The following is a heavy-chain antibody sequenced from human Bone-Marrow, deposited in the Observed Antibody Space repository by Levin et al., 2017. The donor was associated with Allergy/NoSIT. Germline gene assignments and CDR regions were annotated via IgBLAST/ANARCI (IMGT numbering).Heavy chain of an antibody. D-gene: IGHD6-19*01. CDR2: IQFDGNDK. CDR1: GFTFSAYG. J-gene: IGHJ4*02. CDR3: ARPIPVAGPFAFDY. V-gene: IGHV3-33*05. Sequence: LSLTCAASGFTFSAYGMHWVRQAPGKGLEWVAVIQFDGNDKYYADSVKGRFTISRDNSKNTLYLRMNSLRAEDTAVYYCARPIPVAGPFAFDYWGQGTLVTVSS.